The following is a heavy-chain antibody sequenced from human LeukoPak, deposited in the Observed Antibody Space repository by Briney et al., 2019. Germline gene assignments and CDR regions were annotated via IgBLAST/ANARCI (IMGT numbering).Heavy chain of an antibody. D-gene: IGHD1-26*01. V-gene: IGHV1-18*01. J-gene: IGHJ5*02. CDR1: GYTFTSYG. Sequence: ASVKVSCKASGYTFTSYGISWVRQAPGQGLEWMGWLSGYNANTKYAQKLQGRVTMTRDTSTSAAYMELRSLRSDDTAVYYCARDGGSYSDWFDPWGQGTLVIVSS. CDR2: LSGYNANT. CDR3: ARDGGSYSDWFDP.